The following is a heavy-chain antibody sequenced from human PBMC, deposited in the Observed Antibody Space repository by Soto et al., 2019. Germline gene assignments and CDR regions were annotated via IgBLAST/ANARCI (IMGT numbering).Heavy chain of an antibody. Sequence: ASVKVSCKXSGYSFISYDITWVRQAPGQGLEWMGWISGHNGNTNYAQKLQGRVAMTIDTSTSTAYLELRSLRSDDTAMYYCARGGTVVGTSPFDHWGQGTLVTVSS. J-gene: IGHJ4*02. CDR3: ARGGTVVGTSPFDH. D-gene: IGHD1-26*01. CDR2: ISGHNGNT. V-gene: IGHV1-18*04. CDR1: GYSFISYD.